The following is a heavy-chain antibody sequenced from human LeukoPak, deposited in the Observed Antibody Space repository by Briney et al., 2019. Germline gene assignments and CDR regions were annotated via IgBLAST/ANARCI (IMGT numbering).Heavy chain of an antibody. J-gene: IGHJ4*02. V-gene: IGHV3-30*02. CDR1: GFTFSSYG. D-gene: IGHD6-19*01. Sequence: PGGSLRLSCAASGFTFSSYGMHWVRQAPGKGLEWVAFIRYDGSNKYYADSVKGRFTISRDNSKNTLYLQMNSLRAEDTAVYYCATTGYSSDWDHLGFWGQGTLVAVSS. CDR3: ATTGYSSDWDHLGF. CDR2: IRYDGSNK.